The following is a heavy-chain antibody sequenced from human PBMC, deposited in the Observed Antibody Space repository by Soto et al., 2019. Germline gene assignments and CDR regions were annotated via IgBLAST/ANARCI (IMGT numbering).Heavy chain of an antibody. D-gene: IGHD2-15*01. CDR1: GFTFTSYW. CDR2: MNSDGSGT. V-gene: IGHV3-74*01. J-gene: IGHJ5*02. Sequence: HPGGSLRLSCAASGFTFTSYWMHWVRQAPGKGLVWVSRMNSDGSGTSYADSVKGRFTISRDNAKNTVYLQMNSLRAEDTAVYYCAREDSWWFDPWGQGALVTVS. CDR3: AREDSWWFDP.